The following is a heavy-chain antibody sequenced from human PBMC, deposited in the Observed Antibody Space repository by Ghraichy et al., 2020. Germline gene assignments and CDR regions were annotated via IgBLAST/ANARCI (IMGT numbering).Heavy chain of an antibody. CDR1: GYTFTSYA. CDR2: INAGNGNT. D-gene: IGHD3-10*01. V-gene: IGHV1-3*01. J-gene: IGHJ6*02. CDR3: ARKGPLVLYYYYGMDV. Sequence: ASVKVSCKASGYTFTSYAMHWVRQAPGQRLEWMGWINAGNGNTKYSQKFQGRVTITRDTSASTAYMELSSLRSEDTAVYYCARKGPLVLYYYYGMDVWGQGTTVTVSS.